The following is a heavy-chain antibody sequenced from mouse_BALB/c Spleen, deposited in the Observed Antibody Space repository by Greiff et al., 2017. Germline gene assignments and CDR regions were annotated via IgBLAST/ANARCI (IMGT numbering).Heavy chain of an antibody. D-gene: IGHD2-4*01. CDR3: ARRAYDYDGTWFAY. J-gene: IGHJ3*01. CDR1: GYTFTSYV. Sequence: VQLKQSGPELVKPGASVKMSCKASGYTFTSYVMHWVKQKPGQGLEWIGYINPYNDGTKYNEKFKGKATLTSDKSSSTAYMELSSLTSEDSAVYYCARRAYDYDGTWFAYWGQGTLVTVSA. V-gene: IGHV1-14*01. CDR2: INPYNDGT.